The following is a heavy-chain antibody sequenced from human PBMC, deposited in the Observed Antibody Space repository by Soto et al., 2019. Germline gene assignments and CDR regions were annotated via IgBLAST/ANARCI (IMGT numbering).Heavy chain of an antibody. CDR1: GFTFSSYA. V-gene: IGHV3-23*01. Sequence: PGGSLRLSCAASGFTFSSYAMSRVRQAPGKGLEWVSAISGSGGSTYYADSVKGRFTISRDNSKNTLYLQMNSLRAEDTAVYYCAEAYYGSGSYHPSYYYYGMDVWGQGTTVTVSS. CDR3: AEAYYGSGSYHPSYYYYGMDV. D-gene: IGHD3-10*01. CDR2: ISGSGGST. J-gene: IGHJ6*02.